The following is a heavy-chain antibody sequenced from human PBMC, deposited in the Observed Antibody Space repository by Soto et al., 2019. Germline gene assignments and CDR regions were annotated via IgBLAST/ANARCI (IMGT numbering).Heavy chain of an antibody. D-gene: IGHD3-9*01. CDR2: IIPIFGTA. Sequence: SVKVSCKASGGTFSSYAISWVRQAPGQGLEWMGGIIPIFGTANYAQKFQGRVTITADESTSTAYMELSSLRSEDTAVYYCTKDAKFDDIYTGYFVNDLWGQGTPVTVSS. J-gene: IGHJ5*02. CDR3: TKDAKFDDIYTGYFVNDL. V-gene: IGHV1-69*13. CDR1: GGTFSSYA.